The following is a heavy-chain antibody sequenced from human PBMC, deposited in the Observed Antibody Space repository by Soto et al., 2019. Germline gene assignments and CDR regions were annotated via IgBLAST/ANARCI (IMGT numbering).Heavy chain of an antibody. CDR1: GYTFTGYY. Sequence: ASVKVSCKASGYTFTGYYMHWLRQAPGQGLEWMGWINPNSGGTNYAQKFQGWVTMTRDTSISTAYMELSRLRSDDTAVYYCSRAKLLDYLQNYYGMDVWGQGTTVTVSS. V-gene: IGHV1-2*04. D-gene: IGHD1-1*01. CDR2: INPNSGGT. CDR3: SRAKLLDYLQNYYGMDV. J-gene: IGHJ6*02.